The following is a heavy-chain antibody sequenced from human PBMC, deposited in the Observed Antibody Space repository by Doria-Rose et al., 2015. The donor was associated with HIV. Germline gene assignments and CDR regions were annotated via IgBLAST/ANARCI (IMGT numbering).Heavy chain of an antibody. CDR2: IFSDDER. CDR3: ARIKSSRWYHKYYFDF. D-gene: IGHD6-13*01. V-gene: IGHV2-26*01. J-gene: IGHJ4*02. CDR1: GVSLSSPGMG. Sequence: QITLKESGPVLVKPTDTLTLTCTVSGVSLSSPGMGVSWIRQPPGKALEWLANIFSDDERSYKTSLKSRLTISRGTSKSQVVLTMTDMDPVDTATYYCARIKSSRWYHKYYFDFWGQGTLVIVSA.